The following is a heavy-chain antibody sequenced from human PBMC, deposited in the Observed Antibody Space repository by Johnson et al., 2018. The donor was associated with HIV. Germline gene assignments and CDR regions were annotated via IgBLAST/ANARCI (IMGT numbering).Heavy chain of an antibody. J-gene: IGHJ3*02. Sequence: QMQLVESGGGVVQPGRSLRLSCAASGFTFSSYAMHWVRQAPGKGLEWVAVISYDGSTKYYADSVKGRFTISRDNSKNTLYLQMNSLRAEDTAVYYCAKDCGRWLQSDAFDIWGQGTMVTVSS. CDR3: AKDCGRWLQSDAFDI. CDR1: GFTFSSYA. CDR2: ISYDGSTK. V-gene: IGHV3-30-3*01. D-gene: IGHD5-24*01.